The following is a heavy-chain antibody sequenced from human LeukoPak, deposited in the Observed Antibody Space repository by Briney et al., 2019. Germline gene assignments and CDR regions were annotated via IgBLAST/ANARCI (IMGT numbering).Heavy chain of an antibody. CDR3: AIGYHKAAYCSSTSCYLFDY. CDR1: GFTFSSYG. V-gene: IGHV3-30*02. J-gene: IGHJ4*02. D-gene: IGHD2-2*01. Sequence: GGSLRLSCAASGFTFSSYGMHWVRQAPGKGLEWVAFIRYDGSNKYYADSVKGRFTISRDNSKNTLYLQMNSLRAEDTAVYYCAIGYHKAAYCSSTSCYLFDYWGQGTLVTVSS. CDR2: IRYDGSNK.